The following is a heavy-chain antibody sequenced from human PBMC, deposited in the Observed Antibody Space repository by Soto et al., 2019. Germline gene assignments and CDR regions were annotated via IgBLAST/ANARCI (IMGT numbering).Heavy chain of an antibody. CDR3: ARGRGQRLPGVFQH. CDR2: INHSGST. Sequence: QVQLQQWGAGLLKPSETLSLTCAVYGGSFSGYYWSWIRQPPGKGLEWIGEINHSGSTNYNPSLKSRVTISVDTSKNQFSLKLSSVTAADTAVYYCARGRGQRLPGVFQHWGQGTLVTVSS. D-gene: IGHD6-25*01. V-gene: IGHV4-34*01. CDR1: GGSFSGYY. J-gene: IGHJ1*01.